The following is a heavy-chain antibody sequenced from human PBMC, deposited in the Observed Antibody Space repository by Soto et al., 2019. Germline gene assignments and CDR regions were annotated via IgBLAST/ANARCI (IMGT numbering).Heavy chain of an antibody. Sequence: ALSLTCGVYGGAFRGFYWSWVRPPPGEGGGWIGDINHSGSTNYNPSLKSRVTISVDTSKNQFSLKLSSVTAADTAVYYCARVLMITFGVVIVRRYGMDVWCQGTTVTVSS. V-gene: IGHV4-34*01. CDR3: ARVLMITFGVVIVRRYGMDV. CDR2: INHSGST. J-gene: IGHJ6*02. CDR1: GGAFRGFY. D-gene: IGHD3-16*02.